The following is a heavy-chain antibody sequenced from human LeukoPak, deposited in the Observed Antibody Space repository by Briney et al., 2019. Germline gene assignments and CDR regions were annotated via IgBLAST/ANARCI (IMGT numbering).Heavy chain of an antibody. CDR1: AFTFSSYG. CDR3: AKDHPKGGTFDI. Sequence: PGGSLRLSCAAAAFTFSSYGMSWVRQAPGKGRVWVSRIIIDGRSTNYADSVKGRFTISRDTSTNTLYLRRNSVRAEDMDVYDCAKDHPKGGTFDIWGQGTMVTVSS. J-gene: IGHJ3*02. D-gene: IGHD2-15*01. V-gene: IGHV3-23*01. CDR2: IIIDGRST.